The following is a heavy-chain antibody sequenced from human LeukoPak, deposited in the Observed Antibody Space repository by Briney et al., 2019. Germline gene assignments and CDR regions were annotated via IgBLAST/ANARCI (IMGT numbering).Heavy chain of an antibody. D-gene: IGHD3-22*01. CDR1: GFTFSSYA. Sequence: PGRSLRLSCAASGFTFSSYAMHWVRQAPGKGLEWVAVISYDGSNKYYADSVNGRFTISRDNSKNTLYLQMNSLRAEDTAVYYCARDSSRTMIVVNPDYWGQGTLVTVSS. CDR2: ISYDGSNK. J-gene: IGHJ4*02. V-gene: IGHV3-30-3*01. CDR3: ARDSSRTMIVVNPDY.